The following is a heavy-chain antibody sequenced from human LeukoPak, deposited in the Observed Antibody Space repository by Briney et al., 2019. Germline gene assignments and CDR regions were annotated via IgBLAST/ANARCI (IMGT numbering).Heavy chain of an antibody. J-gene: IGHJ5*02. D-gene: IGHD1-1*01. V-gene: IGHV3-74*01. CDR1: GFAFTTYC. Sequence: PGGSLRLSCAASGFAFTTYCMHWVRQAPGKGLVWVSRISSDGSSTSYADSVKGRFTISRDSAKNTLYLQMNSLRADDTAVYYCARAIGSGMGSYWFDPWGRGTLVAVSS. CDR3: ARAIGSGMGSYWFDP. CDR2: ISSDGSST.